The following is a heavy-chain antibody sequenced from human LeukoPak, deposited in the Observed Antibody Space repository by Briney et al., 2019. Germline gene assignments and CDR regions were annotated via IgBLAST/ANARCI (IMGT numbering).Heavy chain of an antibody. J-gene: IGHJ4*02. CDR1: GGSISSYY. CDR3: ARALKFYYYYGSGSYMSHFDY. CDR2: IYTSGST. V-gene: IGHV4-4*07. D-gene: IGHD3-10*01. Sequence: SETLSLTCTVSGGSISSYYWSWIRQPAGKGLEWIGRIYTSGSTNYNPSLKSRVTMSVDTSKNQFSLKLSSVTAADTAVYYCARALKFYYYYGSGSYMSHFDYWGQGTLVTVSS.